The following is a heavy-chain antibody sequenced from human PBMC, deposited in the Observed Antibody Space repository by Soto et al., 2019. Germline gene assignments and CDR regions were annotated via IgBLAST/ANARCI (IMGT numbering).Heavy chain of an antibody. CDR1: GGSISSGDYY. Sequence: SETLSLTCTVSGGSISSGDYYWSWIRQPPGKGLELIGYIYYSGSTYYNPSLQSRVTISVDTSKNQFSLKLSSVTAADTAVYYCARVSRGWAFDIWGQGTMVTVSS. CDR3: ARVSRGWAFDI. CDR2: IYYSGST. J-gene: IGHJ3*02. V-gene: IGHV4-30-4*01.